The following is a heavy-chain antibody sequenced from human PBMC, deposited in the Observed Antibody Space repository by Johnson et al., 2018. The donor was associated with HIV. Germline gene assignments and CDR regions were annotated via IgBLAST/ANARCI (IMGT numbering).Heavy chain of an antibody. D-gene: IGHD6-19*01. Sequence: QVQLVESGGGLVKPGGSLRLSCAASGFTFSNAWMSWVRQAPGKGLEWVSYISSSGSTIYYADSVKGRFTISRDNAKNSLYLQMNSLRAEDTAVYYCASRYSSGRADAFDIWGQGTMVTVSS. CDR3: ASRYSSGRADAFDI. CDR1: GFTFSNAW. CDR2: ISSSGSTI. J-gene: IGHJ3*02. V-gene: IGHV3-11*04.